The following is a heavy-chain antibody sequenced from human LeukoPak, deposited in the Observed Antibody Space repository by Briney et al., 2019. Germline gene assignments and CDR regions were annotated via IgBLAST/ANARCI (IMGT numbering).Heavy chain of an antibody. CDR3: ARVAGNYYDSSGYYLIYYYYGMDV. CDR2: IYYSGST. Sequence: SETLSLTCTVSGGSISSYYWSWIRQPPGKGLEWIGYIYYSGSTNYNPSLKSRVTISVDKSKNQFSLKLSSVTAADTAVYYCARVAGNYYDSSGYYLIYYYYGMDVWGQGTTVTVSS. D-gene: IGHD3-22*01. V-gene: IGHV4-59*12. J-gene: IGHJ6*02. CDR1: GGSISSYY.